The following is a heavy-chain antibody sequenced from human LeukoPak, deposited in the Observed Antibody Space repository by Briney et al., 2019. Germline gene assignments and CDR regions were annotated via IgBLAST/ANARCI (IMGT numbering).Heavy chain of an antibody. D-gene: IGHD6-19*01. CDR2: VSAYNGNT. J-gene: IGHJ4*02. CDR3: ARDRSVIPRRGLAVAGRNPGY. V-gene: IGHV1-18*01. Sequence: GASVKVSCKASGYTFTSYGISWVRQAPGQGLEWMGWVSAYNGNTNYAQKLQGRVTMTTDTSTSTAYMELRSLRSDDTAVYYCARDRSVIPRRGLAVAGRNPGYWGQGTLVTVSS. CDR1: GYTFTSYG.